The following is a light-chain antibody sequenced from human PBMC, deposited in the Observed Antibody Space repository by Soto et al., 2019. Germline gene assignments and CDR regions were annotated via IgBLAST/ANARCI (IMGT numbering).Light chain of an antibody. J-gene: IGLJ1*01. V-gene: IGLV2-14*01. CDR2: EVS. Sequence: QSVLTQPASVSGSPGQTITISFTGSSSDVGRYNYVSWYQHHPGKAPKLMIYEVSNRPSGVSNRFSGSKSGNTASLTISGLQAEDEADYHCSSYTNSSTLYVFGTGTKVTVL. CDR1: SSDVGRYNY. CDR3: SSYTNSSTLYV.